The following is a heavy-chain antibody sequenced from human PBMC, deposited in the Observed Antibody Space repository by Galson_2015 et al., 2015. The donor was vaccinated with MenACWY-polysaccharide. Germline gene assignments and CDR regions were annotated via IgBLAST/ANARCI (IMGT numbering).Heavy chain of an antibody. D-gene: IGHD1-7*01. J-gene: IGHJ4*02. CDR3: ARGELLFHY. Sequence: TLSLPCSVSGGSISSGDYYWSWIRQPPEKGLEWIGYIHYSGSTFYNPSLKSRVTISIDTSKNQFSLRLSSVTATDTAVYYCARGELLFHYWGQGTLVTVSS. V-gene: IGHV4-30-4*01. CDR1: GGSISSGDYY. CDR2: IHYSGST.